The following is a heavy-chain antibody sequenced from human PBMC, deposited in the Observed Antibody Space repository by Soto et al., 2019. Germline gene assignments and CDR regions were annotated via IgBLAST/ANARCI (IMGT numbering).Heavy chain of an antibody. CDR2: IFYSGST. Sequence: SETLSLTCTISGGSISSYYWSWIRQPPGKGLEWIGNIFYSGSTYYNPSLKSRVTISVDTSKNQFSLKLSSVTAADTAVYYCASSIRGSYFDYWGQGTLVTVSS. J-gene: IGHJ4*02. CDR1: GGSISSYY. V-gene: IGHV4-59*04. CDR3: ASSIRGSYFDY. D-gene: IGHD3-16*01.